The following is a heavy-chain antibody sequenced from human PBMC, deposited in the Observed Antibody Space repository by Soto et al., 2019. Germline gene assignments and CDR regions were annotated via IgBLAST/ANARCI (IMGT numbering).Heavy chain of an antibody. CDR2: ISSNGGGT. D-gene: IGHD6-6*01. Sequence: GGSLTVACAAWGVSLCGWAMDCLRQAPGKGLEYVSGISSNGGGTYYANSVQGRFTISIDNSKNTVYLQMGSLRPEDMAVYLFARRARPDFSYTDAWGLGNPATVSS. V-gene: IGHV3-64*01. CDR1: GVSLCGWA. J-gene: IGHJ6*02. CDR3: ARRARPDFSYTDA.